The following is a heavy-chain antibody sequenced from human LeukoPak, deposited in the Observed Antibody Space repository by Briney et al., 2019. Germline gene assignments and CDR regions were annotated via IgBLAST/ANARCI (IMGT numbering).Heavy chain of an antibody. D-gene: IGHD1-26*01. CDR1: GFTFSSYA. J-gene: IGHJ4*02. CDR2: ISYDGSNK. V-gene: IGHV3-30-3*02. Sequence: GGSLRLSCAASGFTFSSYAMHWVRQAPGKGLEWVAVISYDGSNKYYADSVKGRFTISRDNSKNTLYLQMNSLRAEDAAVYYCAKRGYSGSYRYFDYWGQGTLVTVSS. CDR3: AKRGYSGSYRYFDY.